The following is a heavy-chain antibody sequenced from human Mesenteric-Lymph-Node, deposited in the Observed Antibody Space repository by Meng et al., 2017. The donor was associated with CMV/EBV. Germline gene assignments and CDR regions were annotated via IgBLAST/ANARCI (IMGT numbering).Heavy chain of an antibody. CDR1: GFTFSSYS. V-gene: IGHV3-49*04. D-gene: IGHD3-22*01. Sequence: GGSLRLSCAASGFTFSSYSMNWVRQAPGKGPGWVGFIRRKAYDGTIEYAASVQGRFTISRDDSKSIAYLQMNSLKTEDTAVYYCTRFRGYYDTSGYDYWGQGTLVTVSS. J-gene: IGHJ4*02. CDR3: TRFRGYYDTSGYDY. CDR2: IRRKAYDGTI.